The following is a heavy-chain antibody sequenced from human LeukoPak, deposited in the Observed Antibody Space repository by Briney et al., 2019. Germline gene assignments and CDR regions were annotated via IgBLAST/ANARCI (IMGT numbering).Heavy chain of an antibody. V-gene: IGHV3-33*01. D-gene: IGHD6-19*01. CDR3: ARLGYGGSGWYFDY. J-gene: IGHJ4*02. CDR1: GFTLSRYG. Sequence: GGSLRLPGAASGFTLSRYGMHWVGQAPGKGLEGVAVFRPDGSIEYYADSVKGRFSIYRDKSRNTLYLQMNSLSAEDTAVYYCARLGYGGSGWYFDYWGQGTLVTVSS. CDR2: FRPDGSIE.